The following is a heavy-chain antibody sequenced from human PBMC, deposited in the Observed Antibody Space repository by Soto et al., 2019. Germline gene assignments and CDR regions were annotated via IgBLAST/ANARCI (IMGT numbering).Heavy chain of an antibody. Sequence: PWETPSLTCAVSGFSISSGGYYWRWIRQPPGKGLEYIGYIYHSGSTYYNPSLKSRVTISVDRSKNQFSLKLSSVTAADTAVYYCARVTDYLGQGTLVNVSS. CDR2: IYHSGST. J-gene: IGHJ4*02. CDR3: ARVTDY. CDR1: GFSISSGGYY. V-gene: IGHV4-30-2*01.